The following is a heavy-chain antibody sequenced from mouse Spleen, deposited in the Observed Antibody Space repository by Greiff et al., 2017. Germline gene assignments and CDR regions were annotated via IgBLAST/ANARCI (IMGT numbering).Heavy chain of an antibody. V-gene: IGHV1-9*01. CDR1: GYTFTGYW. D-gene: IGHD2-5*01. CDR3: ARGDYSNPDWYFDV. CDR2: ILPGSGST. J-gene: IGHJ1*01. Sequence: QVQLQQPGAELVKPGASVKLSCKATGYTFTGYWIEWVKQRPGHGLEWIGEILPGSGSTNYNEKFKGKATFTADTSSNTAYMQLSSLTTEDSAIYYCARGDYSNPDWYFDVWGAGTTVTVSS.